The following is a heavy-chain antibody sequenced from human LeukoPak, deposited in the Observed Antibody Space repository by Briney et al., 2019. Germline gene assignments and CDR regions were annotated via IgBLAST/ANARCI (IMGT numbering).Heavy chain of an antibody. CDR2: IYHSGST. J-gene: IGHJ4*02. CDR3: ARDRGRFFLDY. CDR1: GGSISSGGYS. V-gene: IGHV4-30-2*01. D-gene: IGHD3-3*01. Sequence: TLSLTCAVSGGSISSGGYSWSWIRQPPGRGLEWIGYIYHSGSTYYNPSLKSQVTISVDRSKNQFSLKLSSVTAADTAVYYCARDRGRFFLDYWGQGTLVTVSS.